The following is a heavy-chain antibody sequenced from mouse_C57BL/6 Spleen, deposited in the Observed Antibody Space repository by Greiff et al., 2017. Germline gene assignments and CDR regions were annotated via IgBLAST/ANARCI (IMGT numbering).Heavy chain of an antibody. CDR1: GYAFSSYW. V-gene: IGHV1-80*01. D-gene: IGHD2-4*01. Sequence: VQLQQSGAELAKPGASVKISCKASGYAFSSYWMHWVKQRHGKGLEWIGQIYPGDGDTNYHGKFKGKATLTADKASSTAYMPLICRASEDFAVYFFAMWSSYDYDSDFDYWAQGTTLTVSS. J-gene: IGHJ2*01. CDR2: IYPGDGDT. CDR3: AMWSSYDYDSDFDY.